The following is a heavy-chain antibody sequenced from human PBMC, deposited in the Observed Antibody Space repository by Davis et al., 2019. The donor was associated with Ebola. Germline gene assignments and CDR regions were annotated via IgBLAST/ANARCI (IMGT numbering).Heavy chain of an antibody. Sequence: GGSLRLSCAASGFTFSSYEMIWVRQAPGKGLEWVSYISSSGGTAHYADSVKGRFTISRDNAKNSLYLQMNSLRAEDTALYYCAREYSSSSGGFDYWGQGTLVTVSS. D-gene: IGHD6-6*01. J-gene: IGHJ4*02. CDR2: ISSSGGTA. V-gene: IGHV3-48*03. CDR3: AREYSSSSGGFDY. CDR1: GFTFSSYE.